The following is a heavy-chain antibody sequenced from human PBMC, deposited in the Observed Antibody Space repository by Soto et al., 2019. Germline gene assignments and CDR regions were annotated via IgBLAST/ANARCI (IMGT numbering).Heavy chain of an antibody. CDR1: GDTFSYYS. V-gene: IGHV1-69*02. Sequence: QVQLVQSGAEVKKPGSSVKVSCKASGDTFSYYSVHWVRQAPGLGLEWMGRVIPMLSMSNYAQKFQGRVTISADKSTRTAFMVLRSLRSENTAMYYCATSYGSGSRVFEYGGQGARVTVSS. CDR3: ATSYGSGSRVFEY. CDR2: VIPMLSMS. D-gene: IGHD3-10*01. J-gene: IGHJ4*02.